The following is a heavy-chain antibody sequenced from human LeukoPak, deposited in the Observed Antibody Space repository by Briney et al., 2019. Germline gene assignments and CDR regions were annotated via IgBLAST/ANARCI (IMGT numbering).Heavy chain of an antibody. V-gene: IGHV3-33*01. CDR1: GFTLSSYG. CDR3: ARVRVPLEYDYYTVDV. CDR2: IYYDGSNK. Sequence: GRSLRLSCVASGFTLSSYGMHWVRQAPGKGLEWVAVIYYDGSNKFCADSMKGRFTISRDNSKNTVYLQMNSLRVEDTAIYYCARVRVPLEYDYYTVDVWGQGTTVTVSS. J-gene: IGHJ6*02.